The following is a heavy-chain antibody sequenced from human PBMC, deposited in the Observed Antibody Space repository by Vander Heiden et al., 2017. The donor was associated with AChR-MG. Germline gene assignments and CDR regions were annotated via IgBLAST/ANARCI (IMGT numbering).Heavy chain of an antibody. CDR3: ARDPDSNYNYYYGMDV. Sequence: QVQLVQSGAEVKKPGSSVKVSCKASGGTFSSYTISRVGQAPGQGLEWMGRIIPILGIANYAQKFQGRVTITADKSTSTAYMELSSLRSEDTAVYYCARDPDSNYNYYYGMDVWGQGTTVTVSS. J-gene: IGHJ6*02. V-gene: IGHV1-69*02. CDR2: IIPILGIA. D-gene: IGHD4-4*01. CDR1: GGTFSSYT.